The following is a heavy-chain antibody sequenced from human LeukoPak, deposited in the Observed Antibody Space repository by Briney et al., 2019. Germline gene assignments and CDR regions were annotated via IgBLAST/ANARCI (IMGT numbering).Heavy chain of an antibody. CDR2: VNPNTGGT. CDR3: TRNSGWYGLS. Sequence: ASVKVSCKASGYTFSDYAIHWVRQAPGQGLEWMGWVNPNTGGTSYAQKFQGRVTMTRDTSISTAYMQLNSLRGEDTAVYYCTRNSGWYGLSWGQGTLVTVSS. J-gene: IGHJ1*01. CDR1: GYTFSDYA. V-gene: IGHV1-2*02. D-gene: IGHD6-19*01.